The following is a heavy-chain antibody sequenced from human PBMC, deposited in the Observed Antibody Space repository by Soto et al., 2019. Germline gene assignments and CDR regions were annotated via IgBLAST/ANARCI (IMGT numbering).Heavy chain of an antibody. CDR3: ARGSRYSSSWYFDY. J-gene: IGHJ4*02. V-gene: IGHV3-7*02. Sequence: GGSLRLSCAASGFTFRSYWMGWVRQVPGKGLEWVANIKQDGSEKNYVDSVKGRFTISRDNAKNTLYLQMNSLRAEDTAVYYCARGSRYSSSWYFDYWGQGTLVTVSS. CDR1: GFTFRSYW. CDR2: IKQDGSEK. D-gene: IGHD6-13*01.